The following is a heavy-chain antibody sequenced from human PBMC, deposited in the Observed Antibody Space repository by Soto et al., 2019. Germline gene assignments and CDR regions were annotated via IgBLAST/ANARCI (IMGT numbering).Heavy chain of an antibody. Sequence: QVTLKESGPVLVKPTETLTLTCTVSGFSLSTARMGVSWIRQPPGKALEWLAHIFSNDEKSYSTSLKSRLTISKDTSNSQVVLTMTNMDPVDTATYYCARMPPNWESYWYFDLWGRGTLVTVSS. CDR3: ARMPPNWESYWYFDL. V-gene: IGHV2-26*01. D-gene: IGHD7-27*01. CDR2: IFSNDEK. J-gene: IGHJ2*01. CDR1: GFSLSTARMG.